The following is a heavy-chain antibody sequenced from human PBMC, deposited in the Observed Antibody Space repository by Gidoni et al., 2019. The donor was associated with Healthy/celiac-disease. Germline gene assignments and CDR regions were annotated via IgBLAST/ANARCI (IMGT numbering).Heavy chain of an antibody. J-gene: IGHJ4*02. CDR3: AKDLDGIVGATPDY. CDR2: SSCGGGST. CDR1: GFTFSSYA. Sequence: EVQLLASGGGLVQPGGSLRLSCAASGFTFSSYAMSWVRQAPGQGLECVSDSSCGGGSTYYVDSVKGRFTSSRDNSKNTLYLQMNSLRAEDTAVYYCAKDLDGIVGATPDYWGQGTLVTVSS. V-gene: IGHV3-23*01. D-gene: IGHD1-26*01.